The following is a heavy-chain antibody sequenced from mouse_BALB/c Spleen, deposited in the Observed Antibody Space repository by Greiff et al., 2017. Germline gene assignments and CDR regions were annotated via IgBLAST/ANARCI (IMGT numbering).Heavy chain of an antibody. J-gene: IGHJ4*01. V-gene: IGHV14-3*02. Sequence: EVQLQQSGAELVKPGASVKLSCTASGFNIKDTYMHWVKQRPEQGLEWIGRIDPANGNTKYDPKFQGKATITADTSSNTAYLQLSSLTSEDTAVYYCARFLTVYAMDYWGQGTSVTVSS. CDR1: GFNIKDTY. CDR3: ARFLTVYAMDY. D-gene: IGHD2-13*01. CDR2: IDPANGNT.